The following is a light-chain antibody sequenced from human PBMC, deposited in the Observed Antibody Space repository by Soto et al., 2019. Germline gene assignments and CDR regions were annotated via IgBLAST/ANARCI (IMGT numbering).Light chain of an antibody. CDR3: SSYRKTTFPHVL. Sequence: QSALTQPASVSGSPGQSITISCTGTSSDIGADDFVSWYQHHPDKTPKLIIFEVTYRPTGISHRFSASKSGNTASLTISGLEAEDEAFYYCSSYRKTTFPHVLFGGGTQLTVL. CDR1: SSDIGADDF. V-gene: IGLV2-14*01. J-gene: IGLJ2*01. CDR2: EVT.